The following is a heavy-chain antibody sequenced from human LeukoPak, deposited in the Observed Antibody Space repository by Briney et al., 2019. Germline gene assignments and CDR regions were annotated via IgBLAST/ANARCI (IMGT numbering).Heavy chain of an antibody. J-gene: IGHJ4*02. CDR3: ARGTRWLQPFDY. Sequence: PGGSLRLSCAASGFTVSTNFMSWVRQAPGKGLEWVSVIYSGGTTCYADSVKGRFTISRDNSKNTLYLQMNSLRAEDTAVYYCARGTRWLQPFDYWGQGTLVTVSS. CDR1: GFTVSTNF. D-gene: IGHD5-24*01. V-gene: IGHV3-53*01. CDR2: IYSGGTT.